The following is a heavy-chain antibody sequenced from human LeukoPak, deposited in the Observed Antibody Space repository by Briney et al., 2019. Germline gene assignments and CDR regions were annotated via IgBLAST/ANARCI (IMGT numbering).Heavy chain of an antibody. CDR1: GFIFSNYA. Sequence: PGGSLRLSCAASGFIFSNYAMQWVRQAPGMGLEWVAFMRYDGGNTYYADSVKGRFTISRDNSKNTLYLQMNSLRAEDTAVYYCARDGGWLQDFDYWGQGTLVTVSS. V-gene: IGHV3-30*02. J-gene: IGHJ4*02. CDR3: ARDGGWLQDFDY. CDR2: MRYDGGNT. D-gene: IGHD5-24*01.